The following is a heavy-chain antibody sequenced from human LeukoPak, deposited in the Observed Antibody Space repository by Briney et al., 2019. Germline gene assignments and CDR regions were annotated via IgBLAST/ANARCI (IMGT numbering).Heavy chain of an antibody. D-gene: IGHD5-18*01. Sequence: GGSLRLSCVASGFTVSSYYVSWVRQAPGKGLEWVSSIISSGDVTYYADSLKGRFTISRDNSKNMVYLQMDSLGAEDSAVYYCAKNAGYSYGLYYFDYWGQGTLVTVSS. CDR2: IISSGDVT. CDR3: AKNAGYSYGLYYFDY. V-gene: IGHV3-23*01. CDR1: GFTVSSYY. J-gene: IGHJ4*02.